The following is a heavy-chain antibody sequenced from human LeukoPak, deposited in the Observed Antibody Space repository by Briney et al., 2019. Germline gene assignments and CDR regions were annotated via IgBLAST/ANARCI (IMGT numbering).Heavy chain of an antibody. CDR3: AKGLRATYDY. V-gene: IGHV3-23*01. J-gene: IGHJ4*02. CDR2: ITDSGDGT. Sequence: PGGSLRLSCATSGFTFSSYAMTWVRQAPGKGLEWVSSITDSGDGTYYADSVKGRFTISRDNSKNTLFLQVNSLRAEDTAVYYCAKGLRATYDYWGQGTLVTVS. CDR1: GFTFSSYA.